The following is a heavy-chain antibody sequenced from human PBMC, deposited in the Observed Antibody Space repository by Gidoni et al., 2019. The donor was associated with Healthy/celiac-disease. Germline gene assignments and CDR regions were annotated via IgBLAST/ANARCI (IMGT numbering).Heavy chain of an antibody. D-gene: IGHD6-19*01. V-gene: IGHV1-18*01. CDR2: ISAYNSNT. Sequence: QDQMLQSAAACKKPGASVKVSCKGAGCTCTSYGIRRVRQAPGQGLEWMGWISAYNSNTNYAQKLQGRVTMTTDTSTSTAYMELRSLSSDDTAVYYGARDRWGSGWYDWFDPWGQGTLVTVSS. CDR1: GCTCTSYG. CDR3: ARDRWGSGWYDWFDP. J-gene: IGHJ5*02.